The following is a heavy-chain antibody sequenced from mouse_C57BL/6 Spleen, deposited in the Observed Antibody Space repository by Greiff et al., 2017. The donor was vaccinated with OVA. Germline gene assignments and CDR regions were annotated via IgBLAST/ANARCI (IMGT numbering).Heavy chain of an antibody. CDR3: ARFDGDTRYWYFDV. CDR1: GYTFTSYW. J-gene: IGHJ1*03. Sequence: QVQLQQPGAELVMPGASVKLSCKASGYTFTSYWMHWVKQRPGQGLEWIGEIDPSDSYTNYNQKFKGKSTLTVDKSSSTAYMQLSSLTSEDSAVYYCARFDGDTRYWYFDVWGTGTTVTVSS. D-gene: IGHD2-13*01. V-gene: IGHV1-69*01. CDR2: IDPSDSYT.